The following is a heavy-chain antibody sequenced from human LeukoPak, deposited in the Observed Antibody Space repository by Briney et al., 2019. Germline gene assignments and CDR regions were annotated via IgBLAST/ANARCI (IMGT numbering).Heavy chain of an antibody. J-gene: IGHJ5*02. CDR2: IYTSGST. CDR3: ARDGHYYDSSAPTFGNWFDP. CDR1: GGSISSYY. D-gene: IGHD3-22*01. Sequence: SETLSLTCTVSGGSISSYYWSWVRQPAGKGLEWIGRIYTSGSTNYNPSLKSRVTMSVDTSKKQFSLKLSSVTAADTAVYYCARDGHYYDSSAPTFGNWFDPWGQGTLVTVSS. V-gene: IGHV4-4*07.